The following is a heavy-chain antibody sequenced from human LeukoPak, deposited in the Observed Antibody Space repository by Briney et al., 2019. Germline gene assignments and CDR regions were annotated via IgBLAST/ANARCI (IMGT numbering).Heavy chain of an antibody. CDR2: IYQGGRT. CDR1: GYSIKTGRY. V-gene: IGHV4-38-2*01. J-gene: IGHJ4*02. Sequence: SETLSLTCAVSGYSIKTGRYWGWIRQPPGKGLEWIGSIYQGGRTYYNPSLKSRITISVDKSKNQFSLNLRSLTAQDTAVYYCARSLSTAGIDYWGQGILVTVSS. CDR3: ARSLSTAGIDY.